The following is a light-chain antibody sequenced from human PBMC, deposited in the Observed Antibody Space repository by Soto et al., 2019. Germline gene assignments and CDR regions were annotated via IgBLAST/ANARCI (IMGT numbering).Light chain of an antibody. CDR3: QQADSVPQA. CDR2: DAS. CDR1: QDMAIY. V-gene: IGKV1-13*02. Sequence: AIQLTQSPSSLSASVGDRVTITCRASQDMAIYLAWYQQKPGEAPKLLIYDASSLESGVPSRFSGSGSGTDFTLNSSSLQPEDFATYYCQQADSVPQAFGQGTKVDIK. J-gene: IGKJ1*01.